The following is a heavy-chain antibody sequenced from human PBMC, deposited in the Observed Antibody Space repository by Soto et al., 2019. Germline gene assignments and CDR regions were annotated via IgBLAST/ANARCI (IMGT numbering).Heavy chain of an antibody. D-gene: IGHD5-18*01. CDR1: GYTFTGYY. V-gene: IGHV1-2*02. CDR3: ASSEPLQLCHDY. Sequence: ASVKVSCKASGYTFTGYYMHWVRQAPGQGLEWMGWINPNSGGTNYAQKFKGRVTMTRDTSISTAYMELSRLRSDDTVVYYCASSEPLQLCHDYWGQGTMVTVYS. CDR2: INPNSGGT. J-gene: IGHJ4*02.